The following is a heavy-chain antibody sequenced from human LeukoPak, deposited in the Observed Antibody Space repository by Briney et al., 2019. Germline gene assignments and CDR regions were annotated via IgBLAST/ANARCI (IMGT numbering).Heavy chain of an antibody. Sequence: SETLSLTCTVSGGSISSYYWSWIRQPPGKGLEWIGYIYYSGSTNYNPSLKSRVTISVDTSKNQFSLKLSSVTAEDTAVYYCARDRAVAGPVDAFDIWGQGTMVTVSS. CDR3: ARDRAVAGPVDAFDI. CDR1: GGSISSYY. V-gene: IGHV4-59*01. J-gene: IGHJ3*02. D-gene: IGHD6-19*01. CDR2: IYYSGST.